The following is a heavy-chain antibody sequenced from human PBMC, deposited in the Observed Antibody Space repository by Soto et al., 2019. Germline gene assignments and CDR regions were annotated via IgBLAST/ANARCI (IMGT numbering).Heavy chain of an antibody. J-gene: IGHJ5*02. V-gene: IGHV4-4*07. CDR2: ISTSGTT. CDR3: AREAGPDRWFDP. Sequence: QVQLQESGPGLVEPSETLSLTCTVSGASISSYFWTWIRQPAGKGLDWIGRISTSGTTNYTPSLKSRVTMSLDTSKNHFSLNLSSMTAADTAVYYCAREAGPDRWFDPWGQGTLVTVSS. D-gene: IGHD6-19*01. CDR1: GASISSYF.